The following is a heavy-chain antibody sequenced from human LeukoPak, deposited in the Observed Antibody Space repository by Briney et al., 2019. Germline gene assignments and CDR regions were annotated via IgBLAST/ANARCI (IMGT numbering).Heavy chain of an antibody. CDR3: ARDRKAVAGGGFDY. Sequence: ASVKVSCKASGYTFTGYYMHWVRQAPGQGLEWMGWINPNSGGTNYAQKFQGRATMTRDTSISTAYMELSRLRSDDTAVYYCARDRKAVAGGGFDYWGQGTLVTVSS. D-gene: IGHD6-19*01. V-gene: IGHV1-2*02. J-gene: IGHJ4*02. CDR2: INPNSGGT. CDR1: GYTFTGYY.